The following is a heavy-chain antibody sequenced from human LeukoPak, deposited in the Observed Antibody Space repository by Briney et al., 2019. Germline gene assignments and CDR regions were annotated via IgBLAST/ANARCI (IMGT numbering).Heavy chain of an antibody. Sequence: GESLKISCKGSGYTFTSYWIGWVRQMPGKGLEWMGIIYPGDSDTRYNPSFQGQVTISADKSISTAYLQWSTLQASDTAVYYCARHLTTGRPNYYFHTMDVWGQGTTVAVSS. D-gene: IGHD3-9*01. CDR3: ARHLTTGRPNYYFHTMDV. CDR2: IYPGDSDT. J-gene: IGHJ6*02. V-gene: IGHV5-51*01. CDR1: GYTFTSYW.